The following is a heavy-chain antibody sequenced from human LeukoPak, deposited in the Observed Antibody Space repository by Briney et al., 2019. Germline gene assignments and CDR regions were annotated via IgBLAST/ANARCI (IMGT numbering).Heavy chain of an antibody. CDR2: INAGNGNT. CDR3: ARATYYYDSSGYYYVAFDI. J-gene: IGHJ3*02. Sequence: ASVKVSCKASGYTFTSYAMHWVRQAPGQRLEWVGWINAGNGNTKYSQKFQGRVTITRDTSASTAYMELSSLRSEDTAVYYCARATYYYDSSGYYYVAFDIWGQGTMVTVSS. V-gene: IGHV1-3*01. CDR1: GYTFTSYA. D-gene: IGHD3-22*01.